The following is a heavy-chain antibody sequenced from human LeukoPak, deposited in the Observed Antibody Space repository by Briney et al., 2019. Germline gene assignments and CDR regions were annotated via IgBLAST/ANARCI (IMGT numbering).Heavy chain of an antibody. V-gene: IGHV3-23*01. Sequence: GGSLRLSCAASGFTVSSNYMSWVRQAPGKGLEWVSAISGSGSYTDYADSAKGRFTISKDNSKNTLYMRMSSLRAEDTAVYYCAKRRYDSSGHFDSWGQGTLVTVSS. CDR1: GFTVSSNY. CDR2: ISGSGSYT. CDR3: AKRRYDSSGHFDS. J-gene: IGHJ4*02. D-gene: IGHD3-22*01.